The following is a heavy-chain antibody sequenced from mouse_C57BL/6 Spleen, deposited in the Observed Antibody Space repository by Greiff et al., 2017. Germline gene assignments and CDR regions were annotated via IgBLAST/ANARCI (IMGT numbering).Heavy chain of an antibody. D-gene: IGHD2-4*01. J-gene: IGHJ3*01. CDR1: GFNIKDDY. V-gene: IGHV14-4*01. CDR3: TTGRLRFAY. Sequence: VQLQQSGAELVRPGASVTLSCTASGFNIKDDYMHWVKQRPEQGLEWIGWIEPENGDTEYASMFQGKATITEDTSSKTAYLQLSSLTSEYTAVYYCTTGRLRFAYWGQVTLVTVSA. CDR2: IEPENGDT.